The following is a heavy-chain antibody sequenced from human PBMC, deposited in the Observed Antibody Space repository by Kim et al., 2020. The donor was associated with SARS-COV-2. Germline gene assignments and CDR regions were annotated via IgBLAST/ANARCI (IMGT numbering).Heavy chain of an antibody. V-gene: IGHV1-46*01. CDR2: T. J-gene: IGHJ4*02. CDR3: ARGNDGTGFDY. Sequence: TSYARRFRGRVTMTRDTSTSTVYMELSSLRSEDTAVYYCARGNDGTGFDYWGQGTLVTVSS. D-gene: IGHD3-10*01.